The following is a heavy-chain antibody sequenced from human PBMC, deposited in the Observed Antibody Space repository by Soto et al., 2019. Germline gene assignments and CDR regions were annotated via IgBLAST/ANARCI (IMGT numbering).Heavy chain of an antibody. V-gene: IGHV1-46*01. J-gene: IGHJ5*02. D-gene: IGHD3-10*01. Sequence: ASVKVSCKASGYTFTSYYMHWVRQAPGQGLEWMGIINPSGGSTSYAQKFQGRVTMTRDTSTSTVYMELSSLRSEDTAVYYCARDWAPHYYGSGSYYPYNWFDPWGQGTLVTVSS. CDR1: GYTFTSYY. CDR2: INPSGGST. CDR3: ARDWAPHYYGSGSYYPYNWFDP.